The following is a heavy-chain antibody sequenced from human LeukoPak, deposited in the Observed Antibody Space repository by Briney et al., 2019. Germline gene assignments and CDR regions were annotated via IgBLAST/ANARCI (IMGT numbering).Heavy chain of an antibody. CDR1: GGSISSYY. CDR2: IYYSGST. Sequence: SETLSLTCTVSGGSISSYYWSWIRQPPGKGLEWIGYIYYSGSTNYNPSLKSRVTVSVDTSKNQCSLKLSSVTAADTAVYYCARQSISGSSLSYFDYWGQGTLVNVSS. V-gene: IGHV4-59*01. J-gene: IGHJ4*02. D-gene: IGHD3-22*01. CDR3: ARQSISGSSLSYFDY.